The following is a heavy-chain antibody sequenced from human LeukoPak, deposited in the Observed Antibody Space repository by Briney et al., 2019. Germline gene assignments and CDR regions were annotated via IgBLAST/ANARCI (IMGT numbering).Heavy chain of an antibody. D-gene: IGHD5-24*01. Sequence: PGGSLRLSCAASGFTFSSYWMHWARQGPGKGPVWLSRINTDGSNTIYADSVKGRFTISRDNARNTLYLQMNSLRVEDTAVYFCARSGIAGYYWAFDSWGQGALVTVSS. CDR1: GFTFSSYW. CDR2: INTDGSNT. V-gene: IGHV3-74*01. CDR3: ARSGIAGYYWAFDS. J-gene: IGHJ4*02.